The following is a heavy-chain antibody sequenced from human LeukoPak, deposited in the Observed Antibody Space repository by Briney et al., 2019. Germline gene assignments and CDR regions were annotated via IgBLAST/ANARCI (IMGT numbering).Heavy chain of an antibody. J-gene: IGHJ5*02. CDR2: IYTSGST. Sequence: SETLSLTCTVSGVSISSYYWSWVRQPAGKGLEWIWPIYTSGSTNYNPSLKSRVTMSVDTSKNQFSLKLSFVTAADTAVYYCARTGHNYGSGSYSGFDTWGQETLVTVSS. CDR3: ARTGHNYGSGSYSGFDT. CDR1: GVSISSYY. V-gene: IGHV4-4*07. D-gene: IGHD3-10*01.